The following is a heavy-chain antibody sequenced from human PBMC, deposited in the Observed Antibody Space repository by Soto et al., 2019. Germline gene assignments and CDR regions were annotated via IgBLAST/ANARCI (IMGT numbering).Heavy chain of an antibody. J-gene: IGHJ6*02. CDR2: IIPIFGTA. CDR3: ARHPGGRGYYYGMDV. CDR1: GGTFSSYA. D-gene: IGHD2-15*01. Sequence: QVQLVQSGAEVKKPGSSVKVSCKASGGTFSSYAISWVRQAPGQGLEWMGGIIPIFGTANYAQKFQGRVTXPXGXSXXTAYMELSSLRSEDTAVYYCARHPGGRGYYYGMDVWGQGTTVTVSS. V-gene: IGHV1-69*05.